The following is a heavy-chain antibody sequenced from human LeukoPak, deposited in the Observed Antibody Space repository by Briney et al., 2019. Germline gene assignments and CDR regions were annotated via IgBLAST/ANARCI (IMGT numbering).Heavy chain of an antibody. Sequence: ASVKVSCKASGYTFTSYGTSWVRQAPGQGLEWMGWISAYNGNTNYAQKLQGRVTMTTDTSTSTAYMELRSLRSDDTAVYYCARLGDGYYYDSSGYPPDYWGQGTLVTVSS. V-gene: IGHV1-18*01. CDR3: ARLGDGYYYDSSGYPPDY. J-gene: IGHJ4*02. CDR1: GYTFTSYG. CDR2: ISAYNGNT. D-gene: IGHD3-22*01.